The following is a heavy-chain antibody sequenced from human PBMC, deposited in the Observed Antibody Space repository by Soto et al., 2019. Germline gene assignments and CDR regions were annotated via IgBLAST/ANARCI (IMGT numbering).Heavy chain of an antibody. CDR1: GGSISSSNW. CDR3: ARWGERFHTSYGMDV. V-gene: IGHV4-4*02. Sequence: SETLSLTCAVSGGSISSSNWWSWVRQPPGKGLEWIGEIYHSGSTYYNPSLKSRVTISVDTSKNQFSLKLSSVTAADTAVYYCARWGERFHTSYGMDVWGQGTTVTVSS. CDR2: IYHSGST. J-gene: IGHJ6*02. D-gene: IGHD3-3*01.